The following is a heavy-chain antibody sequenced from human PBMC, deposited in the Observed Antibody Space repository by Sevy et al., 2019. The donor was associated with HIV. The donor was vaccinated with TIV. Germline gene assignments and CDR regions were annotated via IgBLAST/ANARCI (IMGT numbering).Heavy chain of an antibody. CDR3: ARDMTCGGDCYYFDN. CDR2: INPNTGDT. J-gene: IGHJ4*02. V-gene: IGHV1-2*02. CDR1: GYTFTNYY. Sequence: ASVKASCKASGYTFTNYYMHWVRQAPGQGLEWMGWINPNTGDTNYAQKFQGRVTMTRDTSIATAYMELSRLRSEDTAVYYCARDMTCGGDCYYFDNWGQGTLVTVSS. D-gene: IGHD2-21*02.